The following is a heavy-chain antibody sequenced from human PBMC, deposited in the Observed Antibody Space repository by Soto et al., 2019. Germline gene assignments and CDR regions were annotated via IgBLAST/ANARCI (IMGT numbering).Heavy chain of an antibody. CDR3: TTEADGTTFFDH. CDR2: IKTKGDGGTI. Sequence: EVQLVESGGGLVKPGGSLRLSCAGSGFIFRNAWMNWVRQAPGKGLEWVGRIKTKGDGGTIDYAAPVNGRFTISRNDSEHALYLQMDGLKTEDTAVYYCTTEADGTTFFDHWGQGTLVTVSS. CDR1: GFIFRNAW. D-gene: IGHD3-16*01. V-gene: IGHV3-15*07. J-gene: IGHJ4*02.